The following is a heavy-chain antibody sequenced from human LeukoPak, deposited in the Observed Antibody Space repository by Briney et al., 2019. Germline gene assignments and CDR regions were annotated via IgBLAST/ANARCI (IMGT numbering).Heavy chain of an antibody. J-gene: IGHJ4*02. CDR3: AREKLWFGEFPFDN. CDR2: ISTKNGYT. CDR1: GYTFTDYL. V-gene: IGHV1-18*01. D-gene: IGHD3-10*01. Sequence: ASVRVSCKASGYTFTDYLINWVRQAPGQGLEWVGSISTKNGYTKLAQKFQGRVAMTKDTSANTIYMDLKSLTFDDTAVYYCAREKLWFGEFPFDNWGQGTLVSVSS.